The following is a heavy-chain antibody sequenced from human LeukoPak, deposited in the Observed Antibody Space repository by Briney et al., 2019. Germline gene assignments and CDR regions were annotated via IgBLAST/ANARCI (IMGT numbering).Heavy chain of an antibody. Sequence: PGGSLRLSCAASGFTFSDYYMSWIRQAPGKGLEWVSYISSSSYTNYADSVKGRFTISRDNAKNSLYLQMNSLRAEDTAVYYCAREELLRYFDWQRYHYYYGMDVWGQGTTVTVSS. CDR2: ISSSSYT. D-gene: IGHD3-9*01. J-gene: IGHJ6*02. CDR3: AREELLRYFDWQRYHYYYGMDV. CDR1: GFTFSDYY. V-gene: IGHV3-11*06.